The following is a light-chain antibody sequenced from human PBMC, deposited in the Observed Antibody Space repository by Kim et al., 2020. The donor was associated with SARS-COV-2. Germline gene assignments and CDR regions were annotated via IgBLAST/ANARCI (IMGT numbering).Light chain of an antibody. CDR3: SSYASSNTHVV. CDR1: SRDVGGYNY. CDR2: EVS. J-gene: IGLJ2*01. V-gene: IGLV2-8*01. Sequence: QSVTFSCFGTSRDVGGYNYVSWYHQHPGKAPNLGFYEVSKRPSGVPDRFSGSKSGNTASLTVSGLETEDEADYFCSSYASSNTHVVFGGGTQLTVL.